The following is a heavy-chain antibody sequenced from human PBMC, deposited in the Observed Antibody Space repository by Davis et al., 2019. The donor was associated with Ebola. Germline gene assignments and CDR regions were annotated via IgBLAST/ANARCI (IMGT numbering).Heavy chain of an antibody. CDR3: ARSITIIRGVIPWFDP. Sequence: MPSETLSLTCTVSGYSISSGYYWGWIRQPPGKGLEWIGYISYSGSTNYNPSLKSRVTISVETSKNQFSLKLSSVTAADTAVYYCARSITIIRGVIPWFDPWGQGTLVTVSS. D-gene: IGHD3-10*01. CDR2: ISYSGST. V-gene: IGHV4-61*05. CDR1: GYSISSGYY. J-gene: IGHJ5*02.